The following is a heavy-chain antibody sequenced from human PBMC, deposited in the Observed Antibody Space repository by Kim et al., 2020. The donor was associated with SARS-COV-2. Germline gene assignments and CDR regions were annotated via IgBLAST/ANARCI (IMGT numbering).Heavy chain of an antibody. Sequence: SETLSLTCSVSGGSIRPHSWSWIRQTPEKGLEWIACMYDSATRNMTNIKYNPPLESRVTLLVDTSHNQFSLRLTAVTAADTASYYCARHLSRAGTFYTLGPGGPGTVVTLSS. V-gene: IGHV4-59*08. D-gene: IGHD2-2*02. CDR2: MYDSATRNMTNI. CDR3: ARHLSRAGTFYTLGP. J-gene: IGHJ5*02. CDR1: GGSIRPHS.